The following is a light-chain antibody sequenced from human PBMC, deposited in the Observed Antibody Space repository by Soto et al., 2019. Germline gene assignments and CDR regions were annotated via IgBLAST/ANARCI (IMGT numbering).Light chain of an antibody. Sequence: DIQMTQSPSSLSASVGDRVTITCRASRSITRHLNWYQQKPGKAPNLLIYGASTLQSGVPSRFSGSGSGTDFTLTISSLQPEDFAIYYCQQSYSTPLTFGGGTKVEIK. CDR2: GAS. V-gene: IGKV1-39*01. J-gene: IGKJ4*01. CDR1: RSITRH. CDR3: QQSYSTPLT.